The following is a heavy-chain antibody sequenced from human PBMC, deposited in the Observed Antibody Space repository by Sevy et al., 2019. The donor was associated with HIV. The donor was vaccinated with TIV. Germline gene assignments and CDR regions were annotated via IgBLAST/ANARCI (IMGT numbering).Heavy chain of an antibody. Sequence: SETLSLTCAVYGGSFSGYYWSWIRQPPGKGLEWIGEINHSGSTNYNPSLKSRVTISVDTSKNQFSLKLSSVTAADTAVYYCARQRYYNFDYWGQGTLVTVSS. CDR1: GGSFSGYY. CDR3: ARQRYYNFDY. D-gene: IGHD3-10*01. J-gene: IGHJ4*02. V-gene: IGHV4-34*01. CDR2: INHSGST.